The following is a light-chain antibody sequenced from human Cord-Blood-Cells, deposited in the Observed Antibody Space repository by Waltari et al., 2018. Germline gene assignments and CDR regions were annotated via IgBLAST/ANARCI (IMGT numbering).Light chain of an antibody. Sequence: QSALTQPASVSGSPGQSITISCTGTSSDVGSYNLVSWYQQHPGKAPKLRIYEGSKRPLGFSNRFSGSKSGNTASLTISGLQAEDEADYYCCSYAGSSIWVFGGGTKLTVL. CDR3: CSYAGSSIWV. V-gene: IGLV2-23*01. CDR2: EGS. J-gene: IGLJ3*02. CDR1: SSDVGSYNL.